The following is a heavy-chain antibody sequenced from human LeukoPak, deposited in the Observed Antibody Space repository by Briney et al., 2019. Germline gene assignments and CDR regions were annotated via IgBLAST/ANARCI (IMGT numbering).Heavy chain of an antibody. CDR1: GFTFSSYS. J-gene: IGHJ6*03. D-gene: IGHD2-21*01. CDR2: ISSSSSTI. V-gene: IGHV3-48*01. CDR3: ASSVGDLDYYYYYMDV. Sequence: AGGSLRLSCAASGFTFSSYSMNWVRQAPGKGREWVSYISSSSSTIYYADSVKGRFTISRDNAKNSLYLQMNSLRAEDTAVHYCASSVGDLDYYYYYMDVWGKGTTVTVSS.